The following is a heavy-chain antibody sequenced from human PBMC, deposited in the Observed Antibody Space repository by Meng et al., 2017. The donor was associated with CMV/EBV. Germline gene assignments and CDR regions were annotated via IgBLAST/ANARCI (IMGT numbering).Heavy chain of an antibody. Sequence: GSLRLSCAVYGGSFSGYYWCWIRQPPGKGLEWIGEINPRGSTNYNPSLKSRVTISVDTSKNQFSLKLSSVTAADTAVYYCARGAIYCSGGSCYSGKSDYWGQGTLVTVSS. D-gene: IGHD2-15*01. CDR3: ARGAIYCSGGSCYSGKSDY. V-gene: IGHV4-34*01. J-gene: IGHJ4*02. CDR1: GGSFSGYY. CDR2: INPRGST.